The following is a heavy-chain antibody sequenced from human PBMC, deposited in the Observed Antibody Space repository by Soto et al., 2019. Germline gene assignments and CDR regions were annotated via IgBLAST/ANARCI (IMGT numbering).Heavy chain of an antibody. Sequence: QVQLVESGGGVVQPGRSLRLSCAASGFTFSSYGMHWVRQAPGKGLEWVAVISYDGSNKYYADSVKGRFTLSRDNSKNTLYLQMNSLRAEDTAVYYCASSIVVVPAAIGYWGQGTLVTVSS. CDR1: GFTFSSYG. V-gene: IGHV3-30*03. J-gene: IGHJ4*02. D-gene: IGHD2-2*01. CDR2: ISYDGSNK. CDR3: ASSIVVVPAAIGY.